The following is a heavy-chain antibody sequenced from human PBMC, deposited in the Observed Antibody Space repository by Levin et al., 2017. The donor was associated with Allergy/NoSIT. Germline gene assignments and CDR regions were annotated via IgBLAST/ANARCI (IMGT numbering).Heavy chain of an antibody. V-gene: IGHV3-7*01. CDR1: GFTFVNHW. Sequence: TGGSLRLSCAASGFTFVNHWMRWVRQAPGKGLEWVAHVDADGSVKDYVDSVKGRFTISRDNAKNSLYLQMNSLRVEDTAVYYCARDRDWAFDYWGQGTLVIVSS. D-gene: IGHD2-21*01. CDR2: VDADGSVK. CDR3: ARDRDWAFDY. J-gene: IGHJ4*02.